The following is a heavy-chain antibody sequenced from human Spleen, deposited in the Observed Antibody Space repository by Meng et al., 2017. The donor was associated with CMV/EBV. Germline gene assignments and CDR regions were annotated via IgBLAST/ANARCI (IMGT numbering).Heavy chain of an antibody. Sequence: GESLKISCKVSGFSFSDYWMSWVRQSPGKGLEWVANIKRDGSEKYYVDSVKGRFTISRDNAKNTLYLQMNSLRAEDTALYYCARNQGVRFLEWLPHYYYYGMDVWGQGTTVTVSS. CDR3: ARNQGVRFLEWLPHYYYYGMDV. CDR1: GFSFSDYW. D-gene: IGHD3-3*01. V-gene: IGHV3-7*03. CDR2: IKRDGSEK. J-gene: IGHJ6*02.